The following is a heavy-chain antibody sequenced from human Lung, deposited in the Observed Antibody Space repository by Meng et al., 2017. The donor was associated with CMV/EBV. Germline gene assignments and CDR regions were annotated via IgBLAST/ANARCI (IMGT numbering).Heavy chain of an antibody. Sequence: FTGYDMHWVRQAPGQGLEWMGRINPNSGGTNYAQKFQGRVTMTRDTSISTAYMELSRLRSDDTAVYYCARDLGYSSGWSGGGNWFDPWGQGTLVTVSS. CDR2: INPNSGGT. V-gene: IGHV1-2*06. CDR1: FTGYD. J-gene: IGHJ5*02. CDR3: ARDLGYSSGWSGGGNWFDP. D-gene: IGHD6-19*01.